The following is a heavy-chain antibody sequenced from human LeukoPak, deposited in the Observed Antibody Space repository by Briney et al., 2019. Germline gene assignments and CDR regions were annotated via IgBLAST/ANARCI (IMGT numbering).Heavy chain of an antibody. J-gene: IGHJ4*02. V-gene: IGHV3-9*01. CDR1: GFTFDDYA. Sequence: GGSLRLSCAASGFTFDDYAMHWVRQAPGKGLEWVSGISWNSGSKGYADSVKGRFTISRDNAKNSLYLQMNSLRAEDTALYYCAKDVYSSSLAPGGHWGQGTLVTVSS. D-gene: IGHD6-13*01. CDR2: ISWNSGSK. CDR3: AKDVYSSSLAPGGH.